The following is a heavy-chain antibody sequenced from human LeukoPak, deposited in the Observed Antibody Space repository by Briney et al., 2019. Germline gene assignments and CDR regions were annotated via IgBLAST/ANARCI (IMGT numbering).Heavy chain of an antibody. CDR1: GFTFSSYS. D-gene: IGHD1-7*01. Sequence: GGSLRLSCAASGFTFSSYSMNWVRQAPGKGLEWVSYISSSSSTIYYADSVKGRFTISRDNAKNSLYLQMNSLRAEDTAVYYCAREGNNWNYGPWGQGTLVTVSS. CDR3: AREGNNWNYGP. J-gene: IGHJ5*02. CDR2: ISSSSSTI. V-gene: IGHV3-48*04.